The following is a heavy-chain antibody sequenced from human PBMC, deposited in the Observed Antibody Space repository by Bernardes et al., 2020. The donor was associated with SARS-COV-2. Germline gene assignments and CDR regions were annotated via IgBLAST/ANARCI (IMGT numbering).Heavy chain of an antibody. CDR3: ARDSPNFSYYGMDV. V-gene: IGHV4-61*02. J-gene: IGHJ6*02. Sequence: SETLSLTCTVSGDSISSGNNYWSWIRQPAGKGLEWIGRIYTSGRTDYHPSLKSRVTISVDTSKNQFSLKLRSVTAADTAVYYCARDSPNFSYYGMDVWGQGTTVTVSS. CDR1: GDSISSGNNY. CDR2: IYTSGRT.